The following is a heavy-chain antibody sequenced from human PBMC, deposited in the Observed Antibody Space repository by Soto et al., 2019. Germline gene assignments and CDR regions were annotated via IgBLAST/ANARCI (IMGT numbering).Heavy chain of an antibody. CDR2: ISSNGGST. CDR1: GFTFSSYA. V-gene: IGHV3-64D*06. Sequence: PGGSLRLSCSASGFTFSSYAMHWVRQAPGKGLEYVSAISSNGGSTYYADSVKGRFTISRDNSKNTLYLQMSSLRAEDTAVYYCVKAYGSGSYYYFDYWGQGTLVTAPQ. D-gene: IGHD3-10*01. J-gene: IGHJ4*02. CDR3: VKAYGSGSYYYFDY.